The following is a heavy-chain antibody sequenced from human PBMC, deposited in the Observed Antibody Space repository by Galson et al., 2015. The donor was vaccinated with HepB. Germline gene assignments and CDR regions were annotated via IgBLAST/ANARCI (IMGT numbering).Heavy chain of an antibody. CDR1: GGTFSSYA. CDR3: ARDPGAQLVRDAVSGWFDP. CDR2: IIPIFGTA. J-gene: IGHJ5*02. D-gene: IGHD6-13*01. Sequence: SVKVSCKASGGTFSSYAISWVRQAPGQGLEWMGGIIPIFGTANYAQKFQGRVTITADESTSTAYMELSSLRSEDTAVYYCARDPGAQLVRDAVSGWFDPWGQGTLVTVSS. V-gene: IGHV1-69*13.